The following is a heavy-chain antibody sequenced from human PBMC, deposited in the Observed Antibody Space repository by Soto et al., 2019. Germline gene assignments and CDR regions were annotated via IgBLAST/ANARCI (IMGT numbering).Heavy chain of an antibody. CDR1: GGSISSGGYY. D-gene: IGHD3-9*01. J-gene: IGHJ6*02. CDR2: IYHSGYT. Sequence: SETLSLTCTVSGGSISSGGYYWTWIRQHPGKGLEWIAYIYHSGYTFYNPSLKSRVTMSVDTSKNQFSLKLRSVTAADTAVYYCAKREGLVSDYYYYAMDVWGQGTTCTVS. V-gene: IGHV4-31*03. CDR3: AKREGLVSDYYYYAMDV.